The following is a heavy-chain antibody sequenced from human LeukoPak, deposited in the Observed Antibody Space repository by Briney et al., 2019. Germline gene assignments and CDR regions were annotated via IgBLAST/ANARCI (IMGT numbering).Heavy chain of an antibody. V-gene: IGHV5-51*01. CDR2: FNPGDSDT. CDR3: ARSDKYDYVWGNYRYIADY. CDR1: GYSSTNYS. Sequence: GEPLKFSVQASGYSSTNYSIAWWRQIPGKGLGRMGLFNPGDSDTSYRPSFHGQVTISAVKSIATVYLQWCSLEVSHTVMYYCARSDKYDYVWGNYRYIADYCGQGTLVTVSS. J-gene: IGHJ4*02. D-gene: IGHD3-16*02.